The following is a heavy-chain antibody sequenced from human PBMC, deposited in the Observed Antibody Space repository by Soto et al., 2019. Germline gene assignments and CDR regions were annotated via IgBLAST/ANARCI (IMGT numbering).Heavy chain of an antibody. CDR2: SSGSGGST. CDR3: EKDPTSPGGHWYFDY. Sequence: EVQLLESGGGLVQPGGSLRLSCAASGFTFSSYAMSWVRQAPGKGLEWVSASSGSGGSTYYADSVKGRFTISRDNSKNTLYLQMNSLRAEDTDVYDCEKDPTSPGGHWYFDYWGQGTLVTVS. J-gene: IGHJ4*02. CDR1: GFTFSSYA. V-gene: IGHV3-23*01. D-gene: IGHD5-12*01.